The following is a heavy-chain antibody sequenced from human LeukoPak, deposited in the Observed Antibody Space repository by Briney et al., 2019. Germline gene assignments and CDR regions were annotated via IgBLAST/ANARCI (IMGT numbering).Heavy chain of an antibody. CDR3: ARQGQSGSYTAEFFEH. CDR1: GGSISSSFY. CDR2: IYYGGST. V-gene: IGHV4-39*01. J-gene: IGHJ1*01. Sequence: KTSETLSLTCSVSGGSISSSFYWGWIRQSPGEGLEWIGSIYYGGSTYYNPSLKSRVTISVDTPRNQFSLRLNYVTVADTAVYHCARQGQSGSYTAEFFEHWGQGTLVTVSS. D-gene: IGHD1-26*01.